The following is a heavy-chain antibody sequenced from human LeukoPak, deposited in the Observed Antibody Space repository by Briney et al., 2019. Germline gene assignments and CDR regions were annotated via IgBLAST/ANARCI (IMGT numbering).Heavy chain of an antibody. D-gene: IGHD3-10*01. CDR1: GFTVSSNY. CDR3: ARGYYYGSGSPHYWYFDL. J-gene: IGHJ2*01. V-gene: IGHV3-53*01. Sequence: GGSLRLSCAASGFTVSSNYMSWVRQAPGKGLEWVSVIYSGGSTYYADSVKGRFTISRDNSKNTLYLQMNSLRAEDTAVYYCARGYYYGSGSPHYWYFDLWGRGTLVTVSS. CDR2: IYSGGST.